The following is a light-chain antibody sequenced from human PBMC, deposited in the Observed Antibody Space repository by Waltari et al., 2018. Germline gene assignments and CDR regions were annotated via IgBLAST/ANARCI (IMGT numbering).Light chain of an antibody. V-gene: IGKV3-11*01. CDR2: DAS. Sequence: EIVLTQSPATLSLSPGERATLPCRASQRVSSYLAWYQQKPGQAPRLLIYDASNRATGIPARFSGSGSGTDFTLTISSLEPEDFAVYYCQQRSNWPSITFGQGTRLEIK. CDR3: QQRSNWPSIT. CDR1: QRVSSY. J-gene: IGKJ5*01.